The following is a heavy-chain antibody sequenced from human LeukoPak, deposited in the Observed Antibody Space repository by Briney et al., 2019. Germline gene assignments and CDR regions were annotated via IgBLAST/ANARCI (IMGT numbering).Heavy chain of an antibody. V-gene: IGHV1-3*01. CDR1: GYTFTSYA. Sequence: ASVKVSCKASGYTFTSYAMHWVRQAPGQRLEWMGWINAGNGNTKYSQKVQGRVTITRDTSASTAYMELSSLRSEDTAVYYCARDDYGSGRIDPWGQGTLVTVSS. CDR2: INAGNGNT. D-gene: IGHD3-10*01. J-gene: IGHJ5*02. CDR3: ARDDYGSGRIDP.